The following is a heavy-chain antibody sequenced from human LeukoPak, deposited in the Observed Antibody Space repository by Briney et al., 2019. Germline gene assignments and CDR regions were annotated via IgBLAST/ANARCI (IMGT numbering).Heavy chain of an antibody. J-gene: IGHJ5*02. D-gene: IGHD3-10*01. CDR1: GYAFTGYY. CDR3: ARDVAMVRGKVWFDP. CDR2: INPNSGGT. V-gene: IGHV1-2*02. Sequence: ASVKVSCKASGYAFTGYYMHWVRQAPGQGLEWMGWINPNSGGTNYAQKFQRRVTMTRDTSISTAYMELSRLRSDDTAVYYCARDVAMVRGKVWFDPWGQGTLVTVSS.